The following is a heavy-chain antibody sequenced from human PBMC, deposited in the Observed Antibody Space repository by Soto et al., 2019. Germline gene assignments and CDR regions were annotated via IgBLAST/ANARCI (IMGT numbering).Heavy chain of an antibody. V-gene: IGHV3-30-3*01. D-gene: IGHD5-18*01. CDR1: GFTFSSYA. CDR2: ISYDGSNK. Sequence: LRLSCAASGFTFSSYAMHWVRQAPGKGLEWVAVISYDGSNKYYADSVKGRFTISRDNSKNTLYLQMNSLRAEDTAVYYCARDLDTAMVTGMDVWGQGTTVTVSS. J-gene: IGHJ6*02. CDR3: ARDLDTAMVTGMDV.